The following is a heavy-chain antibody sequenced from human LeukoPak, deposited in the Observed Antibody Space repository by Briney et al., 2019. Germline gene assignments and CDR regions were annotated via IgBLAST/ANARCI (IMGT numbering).Heavy chain of an antibody. V-gene: IGHV3-9*01. CDR1: GFTFDDYA. CDR2: ISWNGGTI. CDR3: AKAAGGGPLFHL. J-gene: IGHJ5*02. D-gene: IGHD3-16*01. Sequence: GRSLRLSCAASGFTFDDYAMHWVRQAPGKGLEWVSGISWNGGTIDYADSVKGRFTISRDNAKNSLYLQMNSLRAEDAALYYCAKAAGGGPLFHLWGQGTLVTVSS.